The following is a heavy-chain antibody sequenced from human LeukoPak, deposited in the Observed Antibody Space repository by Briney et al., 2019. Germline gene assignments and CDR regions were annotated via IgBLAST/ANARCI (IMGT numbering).Heavy chain of an antibody. CDR1: GGSISSGSYY. Sequence: SETLSLTCTVSGGSISSGSYYWSWIRQPAGKGLEWIGRIYTSGSTNYNPSLKSRVTISVDTSKNQFSLKLSSVTAADTAVYYCARGSNSWYRSDTGYFQHWGQGTLVTVSS. V-gene: IGHV4-61*02. D-gene: IGHD6-13*01. J-gene: IGHJ1*01. CDR2: IYTSGST. CDR3: ARGSNSWYRSDTGYFQH.